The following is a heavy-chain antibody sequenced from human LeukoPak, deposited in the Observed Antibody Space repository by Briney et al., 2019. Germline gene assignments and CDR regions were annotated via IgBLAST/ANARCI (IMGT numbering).Heavy chain of an antibody. J-gene: IGHJ4*02. CDR3: VRDIGWFRFDH. D-gene: IGHD6-19*01. Sequence: GGSLRLSCAASGFNFGNYWMTWVRQAPGKGLEWVAHIKGDATATKYVDSVKGRFTISRDNTKNSLYLQMNSQRVADTAVYYCVRDIGWFRFDHWGQGTLVTVSS. CDR2: IKGDATAT. V-gene: IGHV3-7*03. CDR1: GFNFGNYW.